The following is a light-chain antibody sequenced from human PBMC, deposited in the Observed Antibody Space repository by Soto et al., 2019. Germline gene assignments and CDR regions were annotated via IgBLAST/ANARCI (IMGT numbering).Light chain of an antibody. J-gene: IGKJ5*01. CDR2: DAS. CDR3: QHIYSPPHT. CDR1: QTISSW. Sequence: DIQMTQSPSTLSASVGDRVTITCRASQTISSWLAWYQQQPGRAPNLLIYDASNLETGVPSRFSGSGSGTDFTLTISSLQPEDSATYYCQHIYSPPHTFGQGTRLEI. V-gene: IGKV1-5*01.